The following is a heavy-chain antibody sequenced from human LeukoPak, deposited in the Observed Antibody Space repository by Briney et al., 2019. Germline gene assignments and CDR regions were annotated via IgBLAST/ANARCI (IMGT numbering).Heavy chain of an antibody. CDR2: IYYRGST. D-gene: IGHD1-1*01. CDR1: SGSISSGSYY. V-gene: IGHV4-61*02. J-gene: IGHJ4*02. Sequence: SETLSLTCTVSSGSISSGSYYWTWIRQPAGKGLEWIGRIYYRGSTEYNPSLKSRVTISVDTSRNQFSLNLSSVSAADTAVYYCATYNEGFDYWGQGTLVTVSS. CDR3: ATYNEGFDY.